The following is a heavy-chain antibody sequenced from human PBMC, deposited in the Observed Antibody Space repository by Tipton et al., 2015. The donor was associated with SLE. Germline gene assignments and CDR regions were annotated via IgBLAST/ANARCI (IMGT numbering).Heavy chain of an antibody. CDR2: VFYTGIA. V-gene: IGHV4-59*02. CDR1: GGSVGSYF. Sequence: TLSLTCSVSGGSVGSYFWGWIRQPPGKGLEWIGCVFYTGIANYNPSLQSRVTMSVDRSKNQFSLKLSSVTAADTAVYYCARGGLTYGYYYYMDVWGKGTTVTVSS. D-gene: IGHD2-21*02. CDR3: ARGGLTYGYYYYMDV. J-gene: IGHJ6*03.